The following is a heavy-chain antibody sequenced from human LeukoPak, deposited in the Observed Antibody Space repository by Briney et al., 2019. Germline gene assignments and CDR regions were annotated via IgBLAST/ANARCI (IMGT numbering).Heavy chain of an antibody. V-gene: IGHV3-74*01. J-gene: IGHJ5*02. Sequence: PGGSLRLSCAASGFTFSGYWMHWVRQAPGKGLVWVSRINSDGSSTTHADSVKGRFTISRDNAKNTLYLQMNSLRAEDTAVYYCAREDAVAGTQINWFDPWGQGTLVTVSS. CDR2: INSDGSST. D-gene: IGHD6-19*01. CDR1: GFTFSGYW. CDR3: AREDAVAGTQINWFDP.